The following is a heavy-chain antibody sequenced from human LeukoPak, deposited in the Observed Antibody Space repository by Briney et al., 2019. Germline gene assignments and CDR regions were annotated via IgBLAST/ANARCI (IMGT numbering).Heavy chain of an antibody. J-gene: IGHJ6*02. CDR2: MYTSGST. V-gene: IGHV4-4*07. Sequence: SETLSLTCTVSGGSISSYYWNWTRQPAGKGLEWIGRMYTSGSTNYDPSLKSRVTMSVDTSKNQFSLKLSSVTGADTAVYYCARGSISLDVWGQGTTVSVSS. CDR3: ARGSISLDV. CDR1: GGSISSYY.